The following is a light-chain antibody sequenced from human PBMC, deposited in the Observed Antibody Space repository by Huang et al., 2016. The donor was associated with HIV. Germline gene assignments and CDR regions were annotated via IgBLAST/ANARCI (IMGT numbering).Light chain of an antibody. J-gene: IGKJ5*01. CDR3: QPYDTYPHT. V-gene: IGKV1-8*01. CDR1: QDISNY. CDR2: AAS. Sequence: AIRITQSPSSLSASTGDRVTITCRASQDISNYLAWYQQKPGEASKRLIFAASTLQSGVPSRFSGGGSGTDFSLTINCLQSEDLATYFCQPYDTYPHTFGQGTRLEIK.